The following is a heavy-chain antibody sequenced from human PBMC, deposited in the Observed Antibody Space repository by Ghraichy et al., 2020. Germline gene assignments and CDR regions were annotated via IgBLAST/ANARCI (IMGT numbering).Heavy chain of an antibody. CDR2: VRYPGSA. D-gene: IGHD3-22*01. Sequence: SETLSLTCNVSGGSFSTYYWNWIRQTPEKGLEWIGFVRYPGSATYNPSLNSRVAISVDTSKNQFSLMLTSVTAADTAVYYCARSGGYYSVADFGLWGKGTMVTVSS. V-gene: IGHV4-59*01. CDR3: ARSGGYYSVADFGL. CDR1: GGSFSTYY. J-gene: IGHJ3*01.